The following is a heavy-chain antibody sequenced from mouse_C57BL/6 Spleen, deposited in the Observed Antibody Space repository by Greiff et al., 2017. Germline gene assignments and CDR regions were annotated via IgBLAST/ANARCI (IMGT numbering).Heavy chain of an antibody. CDR1: GYTFTSYW. J-gene: IGHJ3*01. Sequence: QVQLQQPGAELVKPGASVKLSCKASGYTFTSYWMQWVKQRPGQGLEWIGEIDPSDSYTNYNQKFKGKATLTVDTSSSTAYMQLSSLTSEDSAVYYCARYGSSYGFAYWGEGTLGTVSA. V-gene: IGHV1-50*01. CDR2: IDPSDSYT. D-gene: IGHD1-1*01. CDR3: ARYGSSYGFAY.